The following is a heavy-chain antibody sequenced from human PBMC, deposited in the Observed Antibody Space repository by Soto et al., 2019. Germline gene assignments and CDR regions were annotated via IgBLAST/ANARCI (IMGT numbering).Heavy chain of an antibody. CDR3: ARGAALPYYYGMDV. J-gene: IGHJ6*02. CDR2: MNPNSGNT. CDR1: GYTFTSYD. V-gene: IGHV1-8*01. D-gene: IGHD6-25*01. Sequence: ASVKVSCKASGYTFTSYDINWVRQATGQGLEWMGWMNPNSGNTGYAQKFQGRVTMTRNTSISTAYMELSSLRSEDTAVYYCARGAALPYYYGMDVWGQGTTVTVSS.